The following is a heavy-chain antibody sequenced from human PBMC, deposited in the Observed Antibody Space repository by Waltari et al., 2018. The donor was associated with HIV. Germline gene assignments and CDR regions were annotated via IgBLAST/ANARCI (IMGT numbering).Heavy chain of an antibody. CDR1: GFTFSSYV. CDR2: ISSRSSYI. J-gene: IGHJ3*02. V-gene: IGHV3-21*01. Sequence: VQLVESGGGLVKPGGSLRRPCAASGFTFSSYVLNWGHQAPGKGLEWVSSISSRSSYIYYADSVKGRFTISRDNAKNSLYLQMNSLRAEDTAVYYCATKGGAFDIWGQGTMVTVSS. CDR3: ATKGGAFDI.